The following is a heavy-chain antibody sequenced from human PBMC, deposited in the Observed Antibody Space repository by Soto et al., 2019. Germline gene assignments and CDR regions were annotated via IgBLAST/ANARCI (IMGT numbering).Heavy chain of an antibody. V-gene: IGHV4-30-2*01. CDR2: IYRSGST. J-gene: IGHJ5*02. Sequence: SVTLCVTCTVAGGTISSYCWSWIRQTTGKGLEWIGYIYRSGSTYYNPSLKSRVTISVDRSKNQFSLKLSSVTAADTAVYYCARVAYCGGDCQRGFDPWGQGTLVTVSS. D-gene: IGHD2-21*02. CDR3: ARVAYCGGDCQRGFDP. CDR1: GGTISSYC.